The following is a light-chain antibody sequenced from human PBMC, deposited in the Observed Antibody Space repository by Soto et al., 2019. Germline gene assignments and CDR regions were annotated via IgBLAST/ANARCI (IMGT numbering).Light chain of an antibody. V-gene: IGLV2-14*01. CDR1: SSDVGGYNY. Sequence: QSALTQPASVSGSPGQSITISCTGTSSDVGGYNYVSWYQHHPGKAPRLMIYEVSNRPSGVSDRFSGSKSGNTASLTISGLQAEDDADYFCCSYAGGSNVFGTGTKLTVL. CDR3: CSYAGGSNV. CDR2: EVS. J-gene: IGLJ1*01.